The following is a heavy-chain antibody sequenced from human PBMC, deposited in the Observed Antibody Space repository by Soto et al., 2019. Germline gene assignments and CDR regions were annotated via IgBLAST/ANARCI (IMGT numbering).Heavy chain of an antibody. CDR3: ARDQYYYDSSGILVD. D-gene: IGHD3-22*01. CDR1: GFTFSSYW. V-gene: IGHV3-74*01. Sequence: PGGSLRLSCAASGFTFSSYWMHWVRQSPGKGLVWVSRINSDGSSTSYADSVKGRFTISRDNAKNTLYLQMNSLRAEDTAVYYCARDQYYYDSSGILVDRGQRTLVTVSS. J-gene: IGHJ4*02. CDR2: INSDGSST.